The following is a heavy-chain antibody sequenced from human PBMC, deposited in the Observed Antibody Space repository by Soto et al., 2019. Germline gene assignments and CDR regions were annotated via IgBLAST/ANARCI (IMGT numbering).Heavy chain of an antibody. CDR1: GFTFSSYG. V-gene: IGHV3-33*01. CDR2: IWYDGSNK. Sequence: GGSLRLSCAASGFTFSSYGMHWVRQAPGKGLEWVAVIWYDGSNKYYADSVKGRFTISRDNSKNTLYLQMNSLRAEDTAVYYCARDPDTTSYYYDSSEPDYYYGMDVWGQGTTVTVSS. CDR3: ARDPDTTSYYYDSSEPDYYYGMDV. D-gene: IGHD3-22*01. J-gene: IGHJ6*02.